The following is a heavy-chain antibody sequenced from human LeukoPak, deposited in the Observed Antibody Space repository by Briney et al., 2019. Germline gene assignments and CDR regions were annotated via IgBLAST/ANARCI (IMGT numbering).Heavy chain of an antibody. CDR3: AKNLQSSGGFDY. CDR2: ISGSGGST. V-gene: IGHV3-23*01. J-gene: IGHJ4*02. CDR1: GFTFSSYE. Sequence: GGSLRLSCAASGFTFSSYEMNWVRQAPGKGLEWVSAISGSGGSTYYADSVKGRFTISRDNSKNTLYLQMNSLRAEDTAVYYCAKNLQSSGGFDYWGQGTLVTVSS. D-gene: IGHD1-26*01.